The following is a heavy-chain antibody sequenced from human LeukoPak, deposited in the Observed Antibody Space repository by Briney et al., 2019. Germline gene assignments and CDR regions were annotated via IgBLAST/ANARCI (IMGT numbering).Heavy chain of an antibody. J-gene: IGHJ4*01. V-gene: IGHV1-8*02. CDR1: GYTFTSYG. Sequence: GASVKVSCKASGYTFTSYGISWVRQAPGQGLEWMGWMNANSANTGYAQKFQGRVTMTRDTSIRTAYMELTSLASEDTAMYYCARGRYDILTGYRLIDYCGHGTLVTVSS. CDR2: MNANSANT. D-gene: IGHD3-9*01. CDR3: ARGRYDILTGYRLIDY.